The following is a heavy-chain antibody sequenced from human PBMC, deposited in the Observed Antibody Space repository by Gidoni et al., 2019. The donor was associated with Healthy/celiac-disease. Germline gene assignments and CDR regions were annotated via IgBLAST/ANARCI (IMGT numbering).Heavy chain of an antibody. V-gene: IGHV3-30*18. CDR1: GFTFSSYG. Sequence: QVQLVESGGGVVQPGRSLRLSCASSGFTFSSYGMHWVRQAPGKGLEWVAVISYDGSNKYYADSVKGRFTISRDNSKNTLYLQMNSLRAEDTAVYYCAKDRIAVAATGAFDIWGQGTMVTVSS. CDR3: AKDRIAVAATGAFDI. J-gene: IGHJ3*02. D-gene: IGHD6-19*01. CDR2: ISYDGSNK.